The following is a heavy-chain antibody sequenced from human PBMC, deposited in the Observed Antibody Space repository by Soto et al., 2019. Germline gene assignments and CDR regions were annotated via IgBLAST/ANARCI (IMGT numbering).Heavy chain of an antibody. D-gene: IGHD4-4*01. CDR1: CYTFPSYG. J-gene: IGHJ5*02. CDR2: ISAYNGNT. CDR3: AKYSTPGWFDP. V-gene: IGHV1-18*01. Sequence: ASVKVSCKASCYTFPSYGISWVRQAPGQGLEWMGWISAYNGNTNYAQKLQGRVTMTTDTSTSTAYMELRSLRSDDTAVYYCAKYSTPGWFDPWGQGTLVTVSS.